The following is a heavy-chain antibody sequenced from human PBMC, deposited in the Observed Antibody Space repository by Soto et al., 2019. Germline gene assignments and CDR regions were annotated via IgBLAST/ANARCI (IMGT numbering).Heavy chain of an antibody. CDR2: ISYDGSNK. D-gene: IGHD3-9*01. V-gene: IGHV3-30*18. CDR3: AKERLRYFDWFIGYYFYY. CDR1: GFTFSSYG. J-gene: IGHJ4*02. Sequence: QPGGSLRLSCAASGFTFSSYGMHWVRQAPGKGLEWVAVISYDGSNKYYADSVKGRFTISRDNSKNTLYLQMNSLRAEDTAVYYCAKERLRYFDWFIGYYFYYWGQGTLVTVSS.